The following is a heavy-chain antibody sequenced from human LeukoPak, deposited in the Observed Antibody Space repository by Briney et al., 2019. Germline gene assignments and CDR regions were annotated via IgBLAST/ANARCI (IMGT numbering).Heavy chain of an antibody. D-gene: IGHD3-16*02. Sequence: PGGSLRLSCAASGFTFSTNAMSWVRQAPGKGLEWVSGIAGSSDATYYADSVKGRFTISRDISRNTLDLQMNSLRADDTAVYFCAKDTSYHGYWGQGTLVTVSS. CDR2: IAGSSDAT. CDR1: GFTFSTNA. CDR3: AKDTSYHGY. V-gene: IGHV3-23*01. J-gene: IGHJ4*02.